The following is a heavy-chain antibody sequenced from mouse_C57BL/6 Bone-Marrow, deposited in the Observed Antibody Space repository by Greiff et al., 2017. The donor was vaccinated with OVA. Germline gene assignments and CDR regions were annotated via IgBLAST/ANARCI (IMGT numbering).Heavy chain of an antibody. J-gene: IGHJ1*03. CDR3: AKPGPIYYGSSYGYFDV. V-gene: IGHV1-26*01. CDR1: GYTFTDYY. D-gene: IGHD1-1*01. CDR2: INPNNGGT. Sequence: EVQLQQSGPELVKPGASVKISCKASGYTFTDYYMNWVKQSHGKSLEWIGDINPNNGGTSYNQKFKGKATLTVDKSSSTAYMELRSLTSEDSAVYYCAKPGPIYYGSSYGYFDVWGTGTTVTVSS.